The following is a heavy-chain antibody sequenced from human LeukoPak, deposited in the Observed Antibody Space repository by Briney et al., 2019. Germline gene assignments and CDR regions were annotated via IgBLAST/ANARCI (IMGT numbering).Heavy chain of an antibody. CDR1: GFTFSSYG. V-gene: IGHV3-23*01. D-gene: IGHD5-18*01. Sequence: PGGSLRLSCAASGFTFSSYGMSWVRQAPGKGLEWVSGISGSGSSTYYADSVKGRFTISRDNAKNSLYLQMNSLRAEDTAVYYCARDGQLWYSEGFYYWGQGTLVTVSS. CDR2: ISGSGSST. CDR3: ARDGQLWYSEGFYY. J-gene: IGHJ4*02.